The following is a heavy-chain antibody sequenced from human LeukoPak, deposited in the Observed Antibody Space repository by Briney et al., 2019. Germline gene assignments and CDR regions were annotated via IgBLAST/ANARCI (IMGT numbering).Heavy chain of an antibody. CDR3: ARDGYYYDSSGYYYIDY. J-gene: IGHJ4*02. CDR2: ISYDGSNK. CDR1: GFTFGSYA. Sequence: GRSLRLSCAASGFTFGSYAMHWVRQAPGKGLEWVAVISYDGSNKYYADSVKGRFTISRDNSKNTLYLQMNSLRAEDTAVYYCARDGYYYDSSGYYYIDYWGQGTLVTVSS. D-gene: IGHD3-22*01. V-gene: IGHV3-30-3*01.